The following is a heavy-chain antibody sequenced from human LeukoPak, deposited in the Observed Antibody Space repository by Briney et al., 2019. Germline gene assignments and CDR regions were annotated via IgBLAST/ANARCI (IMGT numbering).Heavy chain of an antibody. CDR3: AKGTIAAAGTGED. CDR1: GFTFSTYA. V-gene: IGHV3-23*01. CDR2: ISGGGGST. Sequence: GGSLRLSCAASGFTFSTYAMSWVRQAPGKGLEWVSGISGGGGSTYYADSVKGRFTTSRDKSKNTLYLQMNSLRGEDTAVYYCAKGTIAAAGTGEDWGQGTLVTVSS. D-gene: IGHD6-13*01. J-gene: IGHJ4*02.